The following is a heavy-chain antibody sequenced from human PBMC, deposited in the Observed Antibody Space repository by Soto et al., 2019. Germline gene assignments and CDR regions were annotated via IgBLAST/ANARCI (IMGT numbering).Heavy chain of an antibody. V-gene: IGHV3-53*04. D-gene: IGHD2-2*01. CDR2: IYSGGST. J-gene: IGHJ6*03. Sequence: GGSLRLSCAASGFTVSSNYMSWVRQAPGKGLEWVSVIYSGGSTYYADSVKGRFTISRHNSKNTLYLQMNSLRAEDTAVYYCARSNFPWGYQLPNYYYYYMDVWGKGTTVTVSS. CDR3: ARSNFPWGYQLPNYYYYYMDV. CDR1: GFTVSSNY.